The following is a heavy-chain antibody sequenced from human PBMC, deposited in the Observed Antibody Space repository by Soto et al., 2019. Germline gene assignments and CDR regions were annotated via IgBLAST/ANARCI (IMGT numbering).Heavy chain of an antibody. Sequence: PGGSLRLSCAASGFTFSSYSMNWVRQAPGKGLEWVSSISSSSSYIYYADSVKGRFTISRDNSKNTLSLHMNSLRVDDTAVYFCAKDRFGIVGPVDYWGQGTLVTVSS. V-gene: IGHV3-21*04. CDR1: GFTFSSYS. CDR2: ISSSSSYI. D-gene: IGHD1-26*01. J-gene: IGHJ4*02. CDR3: AKDRFGIVGPVDY.